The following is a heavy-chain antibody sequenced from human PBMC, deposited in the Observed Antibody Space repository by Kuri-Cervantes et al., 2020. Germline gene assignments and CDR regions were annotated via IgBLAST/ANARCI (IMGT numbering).Heavy chain of an antibody. D-gene: IGHD3-9*01. J-gene: IGHJ6*02. Sequence: LSLTCAASGLIFSTYGMHWVRQAPGKGLEWVANIKQDGSEKYYVDSVKGRFTISRDNAKNSLYLQMNSLRAEDTAVYYCARDLSYYDILTGYYPSYYYYGMDVWGQGTTVTVSS. CDR1: GLIFSTYG. V-gene: IGHV3-7*01. CDR3: ARDLSYYDILTGYYPSYYYYGMDV. CDR2: IKQDGSEK.